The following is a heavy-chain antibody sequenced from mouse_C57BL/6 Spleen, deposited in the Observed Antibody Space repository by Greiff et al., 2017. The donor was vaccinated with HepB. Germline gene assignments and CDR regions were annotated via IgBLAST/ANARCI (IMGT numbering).Heavy chain of an antibody. J-gene: IGHJ4*01. Sequence: VQLVESGAELARPGASVKMSCKASGYTFTSYTMHWVKQRPGQGLEWIGYINPSSGYTKYNQKFKDKATLTADKSSSTAYMQLSSLTSEDSAVYYCARSSNWGYAMDYWGQGTSVTVSS. CDR3: ARSSNWGYAMDY. D-gene: IGHD2-5*01. CDR2: INPSSGYT. CDR1: GYTFTSYT. V-gene: IGHV1-4*01.